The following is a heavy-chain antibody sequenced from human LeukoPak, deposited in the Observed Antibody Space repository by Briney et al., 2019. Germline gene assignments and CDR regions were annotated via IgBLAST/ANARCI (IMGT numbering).Heavy chain of an antibody. Sequence: GESLKISCKGSGYSFTTYWIGWVRQIPGKGLEWMGIIYPGDSDTRYSPSFQGQVTISADKSISTAYLQWSSLKASDTAMYYCARLVMASGAWFDPWGQGTLVTVSS. D-gene: IGHD3-16*01. CDR1: GYSFTTYW. V-gene: IGHV5-51*01. CDR2: IYPGDSDT. J-gene: IGHJ5*02. CDR3: ARLVMASGAWFDP.